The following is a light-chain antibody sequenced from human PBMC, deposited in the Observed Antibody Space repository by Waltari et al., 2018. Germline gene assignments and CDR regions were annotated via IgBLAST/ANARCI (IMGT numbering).Light chain of an antibody. CDR1: QSVSDW. J-gene: IGKJ1*01. CDR2: DVS. V-gene: IGKV1-5*01. CDR3: QHYSHSSPWT. Sequence: DIQMTQPPSTLSASVGDRATITCRASQSVSDWLAWYQQKPGKAPELLIFDVSTLKSGVPSRFSGRGSGTEFTLTISSLQPDDFATYYCQHYSHSSPWTFGQGTKVEIK.